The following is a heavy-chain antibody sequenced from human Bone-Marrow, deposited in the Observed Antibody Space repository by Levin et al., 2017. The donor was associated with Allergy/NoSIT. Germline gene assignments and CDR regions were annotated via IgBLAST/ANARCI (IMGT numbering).Heavy chain of an antibody. Sequence: SQTLSLTCTVSGGSISSYYWSWIRQPPGKGLEWIGYIYYSGSTNYNPSLKSRVTISVDTSKNQFSLKLSSVTAADTAVYYCAGSRHSGSYFRDWFDPWGQGTLVTVSS. CDR3: AGSRHSGSYFRDWFDP. D-gene: IGHD1-26*01. J-gene: IGHJ5*02. CDR2: IYYSGST. V-gene: IGHV4-59*01. CDR1: GGSISSYY.